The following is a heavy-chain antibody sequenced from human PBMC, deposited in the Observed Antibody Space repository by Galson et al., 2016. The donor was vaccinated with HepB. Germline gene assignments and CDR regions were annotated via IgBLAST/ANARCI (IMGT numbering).Heavy chain of an antibody. Sequence: SLRLSCAASGFAFSNCGVHWVRQAPGKGLEWVALVSYDGGDKYYGDSVKGRFTVSRDNSRNMLYLHMNSLRPEDTAVYYWTKERFGCFGGSCYSEFYSWGQGTLVTVSS. V-gene: IGHV3-30*18. CDR2: VSYDGGDK. CDR3: TKERFGCFGGSCYSEFYS. J-gene: IGHJ4*02. CDR1: GFAFSNCG. D-gene: IGHD2-15*01.